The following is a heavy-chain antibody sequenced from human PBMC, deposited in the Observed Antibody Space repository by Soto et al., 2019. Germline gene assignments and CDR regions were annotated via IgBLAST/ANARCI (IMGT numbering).Heavy chain of an antibody. CDR1: GFTFTDYA. V-gene: IGHV3-23*01. D-gene: IGHD3-16*01. Sequence: GGSLRLSCAVSGFTFTDYAMNWVRQAPGQGLEWVSGISGNGGNTYNADSVKGRFTISRDNSQSTLYLQMNSLRADDTGVYYCAKSFSRGWGKTLFNPTDIDSWGQGTLVTVSS. CDR2: ISGNGGNT. CDR3: AKSFSRGWGKTLFNPTDIDS. J-gene: IGHJ5*01.